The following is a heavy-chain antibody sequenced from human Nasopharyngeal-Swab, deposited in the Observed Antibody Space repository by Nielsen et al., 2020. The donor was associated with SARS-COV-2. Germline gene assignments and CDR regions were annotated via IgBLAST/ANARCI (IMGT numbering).Heavy chain of an antibody. CDR1: GDSITTGSYY. J-gene: IGHJ6*03. CDR3: ARVKSAPQTYYYYMDV. CDR2: ISYSGST. V-gene: IGHV4-31*03. Sequence: LRLSCSVSGDSITTGSYYWSWIRQHPGKGLEWIGYISYSGSTYYNPSLKSRLSISVDTSKNQFSLDLTSVTAADTAVYYCARVKSAPQTYYYYMDVWGKGTTVTVSS.